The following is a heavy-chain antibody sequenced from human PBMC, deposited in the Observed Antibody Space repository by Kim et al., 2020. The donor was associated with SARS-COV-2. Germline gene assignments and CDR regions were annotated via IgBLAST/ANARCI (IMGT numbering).Heavy chain of an antibody. CDR3: ARVGDSGARH. V-gene: IGHV3-11*04. CDR2: TI. J-gene: IGHJ4*02. Sequence: TIYYADSVKGRFTISRDNAKNSLYLQMNSLRAEDTAVYYCARVGDSGARHWGQGTLVTVSS. D-gene: IGHD2-15*01.